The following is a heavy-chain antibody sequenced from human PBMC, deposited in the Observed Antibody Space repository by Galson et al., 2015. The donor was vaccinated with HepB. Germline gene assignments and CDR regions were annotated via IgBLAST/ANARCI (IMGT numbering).Heavy chain of an antibody. Sequence: SVKVSCKASGYTFSSYSITWVRQAPGQGLEWMGWISPYNRNTDYARQLQGRVTMTTDTSTSTAYMELKSLRSDDTAVYYCARGALVVVVDATQNNWFDPWGQGTLVTVSS. CDR3: ARGALVVVVDATQNNWFDP. J-gene: IGHJ5*02. CDR1: GYTFSSYS. D-gene: IGHD2-15*01. V-gene: IGHV1-18*01. CDR2: ISPYNRNT.